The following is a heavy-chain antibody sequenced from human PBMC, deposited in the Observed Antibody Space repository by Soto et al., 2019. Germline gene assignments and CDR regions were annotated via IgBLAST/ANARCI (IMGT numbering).Heavy chain of an antibody. CDR1: GFTFSTFW. V-gene: IGHV3-74*01. J-gene: IGHJ4*02. CDR3: ARDFEY. CDR2: INSDGSST. Sequence: EVQLVESGGGLVQPGGSLRLSCEASGFTFSTFWMHWVCQAPGKGLVWVSRINSDGSSTNYADSVKGRVTISRDNAKNMLYLQMNSLRAEDTAVYYCARDFEYWGQGTLVTVSS.